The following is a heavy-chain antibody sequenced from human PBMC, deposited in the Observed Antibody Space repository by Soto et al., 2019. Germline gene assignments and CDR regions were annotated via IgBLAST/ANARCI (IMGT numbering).Heavy chain of an antibody. CDR2: ITHSGRT. CDR1: GFTFNTHA. CDR3: ARTVGDYEDF. J-gene: IGHJ4*02. D-gene: IGHD4-17*01. Sequence: PGGSLRLSCAASGFTFNTHAMSWVRQAPGKGLEWIGKITHSGRTNYNPSLKSRVIISLDTSKNQFSLKLTSVTAADTAVYYCARTVGDYEDFWGQGNSVTVSS. V-gene: IGHV4-34*01.